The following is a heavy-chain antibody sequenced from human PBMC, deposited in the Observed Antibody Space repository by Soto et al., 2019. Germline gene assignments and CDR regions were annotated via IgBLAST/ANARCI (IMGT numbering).Heavy chain of an antibody. CDR2: VYPGDSET. CDR1: GYKFTTYW. Sequence: GESLKISCKASGYKFTTYWIGWVRQMPGKGLEWMGIVYPGDSETRYSPSFQGHVTVSADTSLSTAYLHWNTLWASDTAMYYCARHAADGGYNWGALDLWGQGTMVTV. J-gene: IGHJ3*01. V-gene: IGHV5-51*01. D-gene: IGHD1-20*01. CDR3: ARHAADGGYNWGALDL.